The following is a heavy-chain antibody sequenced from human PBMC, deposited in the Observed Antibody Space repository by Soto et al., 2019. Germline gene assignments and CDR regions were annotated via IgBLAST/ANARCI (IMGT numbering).Heavy chain of an antibody. CDR3: ATYSAGRGPFDP. V-gene: IGHV4-59*13. J-gene: IGHJ5*02. CDR1: GGSFGTNY. CDR2: TYHTGST. Sequence: PSETLSLTCTISGGSFGTNYWSWIRQAPGKGLEWIGYTYHTGSTKYNPSLKSRATISVDTSKNQFSLTLNSAAAADTAVYYCATYSAGRGPFDPWGQGILVTVSS. D-gene: IGHD2-21*01.